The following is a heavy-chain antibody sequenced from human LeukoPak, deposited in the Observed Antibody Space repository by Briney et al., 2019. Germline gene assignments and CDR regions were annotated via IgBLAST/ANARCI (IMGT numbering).Heavy chain of an antibody. D-gene: IGHD3-10*01. Sequence: GGSLRLSCAASGFTFSSYAMHWVRQAPGKGLEWVAVISYDGSNKYYADSVKGRFTISRDNSKNTLYLQMNSLRAEDTAVYYCARGLIGVRGGKKVYYYYYMDVWGKGTTVTISS. J-gene: IGHJ6*03. CDR2: ISYDGSNK. CDR1: GFTFSSYA. CDR3: ARGLIGVRGGKKVYYYYYMDV. V-gene: IGHV3-30*04.